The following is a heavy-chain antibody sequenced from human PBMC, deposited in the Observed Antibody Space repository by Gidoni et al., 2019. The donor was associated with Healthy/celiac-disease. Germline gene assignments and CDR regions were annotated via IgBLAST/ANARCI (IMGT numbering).Heavy chain of an antibody. J-gene: IGHJ5*02. D-gene: IGHD2-21*02. V-gene: IGHV4-34*01. Sequence: QVQLQQWGAGLLKPSETLSLTCAVYGGSFSGYYWSWIRQPPGKGLEWIGEINHSGSTNYNPSLKSRVPISVDTSKIQFSLKLSSVTAADTAVYYCARETPKAYCGGDCQLGGKRNWFDPWGQGTLVTVSS. CDR2: INHSGST. CDR1: GGSFSGYY. CDR3: ARETPKAYCGGDCQLGGKRNWFDP.